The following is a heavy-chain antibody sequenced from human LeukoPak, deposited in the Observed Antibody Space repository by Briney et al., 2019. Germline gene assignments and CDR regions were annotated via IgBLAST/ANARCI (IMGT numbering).Heavy chain of an antibody. D-gene: IGHD2-15*01. J-gene: IGHJ6*02. CDR3: ARDRAEYCSGGSCYSDYYYYGMDV. CDR1: GGSISSYY. Sequence: PSETLSLTCTVSGGSISSYYWSWIRQPPGKGLEWIGYIYYSGSTNYNPSLKSRVTISVDTSKNQFSLKLSSVTAADTAVYYCARDRAEYCSGGSCYSDYYYYGMDVWGQGTTVTVSS. V-gene: IGHV4-59*01. CDR2: IYYSGST.